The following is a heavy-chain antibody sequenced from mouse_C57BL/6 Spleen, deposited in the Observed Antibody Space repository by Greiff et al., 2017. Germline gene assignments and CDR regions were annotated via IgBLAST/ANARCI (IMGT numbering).Heavy chain of an antibody. V-gene: IGHV1-15*01. CDR2: IDPETGGT. Sequence: VQLQESGAELVRPGASVTLSCKASGYTFTDYEMHWVKQTPVHGLEWIGAIDPETGGTAYNQKFKGKAILTAVKSSSTAYMGLRSLTSQDSAVYYCTRKLYFYGSLDDWGQGTTLTVSS. CDR3: TRKLYFYGSLDD. J-gene: IGHJ2*01. D-gene: IGHD1-1*01. CDR1: GYTFTDYE.